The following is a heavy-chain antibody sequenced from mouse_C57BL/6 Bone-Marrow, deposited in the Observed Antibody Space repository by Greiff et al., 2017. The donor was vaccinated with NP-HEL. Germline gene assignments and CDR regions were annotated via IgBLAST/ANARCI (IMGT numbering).Heavy chain of an antibody. D-gene: IGHD1-1*01. CDR1: GFTFSDAW. CDR2: IRNKANNHAT. V-gene: IGHV6-6*01. J-gene: IGHJ4*01. Sequence: EVMLVESGGGLVQPGGSMKLSCAASGFTFSDAWMDWVRQSPEKGLEWVAEIRNKANNHATYYAESVKGRFTISRDDSKSSVYLQMNSLRAEDTGIYYCTFITTVGRAMEYWGQGTSVTVSS. CDR3: TFITTVGRAMEY.